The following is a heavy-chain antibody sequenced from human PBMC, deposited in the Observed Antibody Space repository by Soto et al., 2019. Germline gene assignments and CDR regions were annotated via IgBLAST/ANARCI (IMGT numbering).Heavy chain of an antibody. CDR2: ISSSSSYI. J-gene: IGHJ6*02. Sequence: EVQLVESGGGLVKPGGSLRLSCAASGFTFSSYSMNWVRQAPGKGLEWVSSISSSSSYIYYADSVKGRFTISRDNAKNSLYLQMNSLRAEDTAVYYCAREGSYDFWSGYGDPYYYYGMDVWGQGTTVTVSS. CDR1: GFTFSSYS. CDR3: AREGSYDFWSGYGDPYYYYGMDV. D-gene: IGHD3-3*01. V-gene: IGHV3-21*01.